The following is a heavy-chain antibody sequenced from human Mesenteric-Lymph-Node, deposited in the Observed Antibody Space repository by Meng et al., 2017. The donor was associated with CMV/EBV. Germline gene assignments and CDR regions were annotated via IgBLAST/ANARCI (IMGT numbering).Heavy chain of an antibody. CDR3: ASPLSGPFDY. V-gene: IGHV3-30-3*01. CDR1: GFTFSIYA. J-gene: IGHJ4*02. D-gene: IGHD2-15*01. CDR2: ISYDGSIK. Sequence: GGSLRLSCAASGFTFSIYAMHWVRQAPGKGLEWVAAISYDGSIKNYADSVKGRFTISRDNSKSTLFLQMNSLRVEDTAVYYCASPLSGPFDYWGQGTLVTVSS.